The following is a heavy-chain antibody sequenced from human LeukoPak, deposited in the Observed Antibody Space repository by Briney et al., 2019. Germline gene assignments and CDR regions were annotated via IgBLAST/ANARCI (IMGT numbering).Heavy chain of an antibody. CDR1: GGSISSYY. J-gene: IGHJ2*01. CDR2: IYYSGST. CDR3: ARHYDSSGYYYYWHFDL. D-gene: IGHD3-22*01. V-gene: IGHV4-59*08. Sequence: PSETLFLTCTVSGGSISSYYWSWIRQPPGKGLEWIGYIYYSGSTNYNPSLKSRVTISVDTSKNQFSPKLRSVTAADTAVYYCARHYDSSGYYYYWHFDLWGRGTLVTVSS.